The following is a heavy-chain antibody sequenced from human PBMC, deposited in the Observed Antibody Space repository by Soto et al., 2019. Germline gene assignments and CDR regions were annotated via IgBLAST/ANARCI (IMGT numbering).Heavy chain of an antibody. D-gene: IGHD6-13*01. Sequence: GGSLRLSCAASGFTFSSYAMSWVRQAPGKGLEWVSAISGSGGSTYYADSVKGRFTISRDNSKNTLYLQMNSLRAEDTAVYYCAKVQQLVPFYYYGMDVWGQGTKVTVSS. CDR3: AKVQQLVPFYYYGMDV. CDR1: GFTFSSYA. J-gene: IGHJ6*02. CDR2: ISGSGGST. V-gene: IGHV3-23*01.